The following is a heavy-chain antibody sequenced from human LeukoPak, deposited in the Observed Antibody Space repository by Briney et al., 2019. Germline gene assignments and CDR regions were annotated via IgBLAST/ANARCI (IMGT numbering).Heavy chain of an antibody. CDR2: INHSGST. Sequence: SETLSLTCAVYGGSFSGYYWSWIRQPPGKGLEWIGEINHSGSTNYNPSLKSRVTISVDTSKNQFSLKLSSVTAADTAVYYCARLGPCDILTGYPTWSYFDYWGQGTLVTVSS. J-gene: IGHJ4*02. CDR1: GGSFSGYY. CDR3: ARLGPCDILTGYPTWSYFDY. D-gene: IGHD3-9*01. V-gene: IGHV4-34*01.